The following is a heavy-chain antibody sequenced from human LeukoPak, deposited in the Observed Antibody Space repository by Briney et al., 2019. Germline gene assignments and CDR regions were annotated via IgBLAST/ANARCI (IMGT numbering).Heavy chain of an antibody. Sequence: GASVKVSCKASGYTFTSYDINWVRQATGQGLEWMGGIIPIFGTANYAQKFQGRVTITTDESTSTAYMELSSLRSEDTAVYYCARANRKGYSSSPAAGYWGQGTLVTVSS. V-gene: IGHV1-69*05. CDR1: GYTFTSYD. D-gene: IGHD6-6*01. CDR3: ARANRKGYSSSPAAGY. CDR2: IIPIFGTA. J-gene: IGHJ4*02.